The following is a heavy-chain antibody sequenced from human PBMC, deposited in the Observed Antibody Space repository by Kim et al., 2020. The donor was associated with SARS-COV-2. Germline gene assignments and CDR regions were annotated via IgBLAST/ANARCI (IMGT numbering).Heavy chain of an antibody. CDR1: GGSISSSNW. V-gene: IGHV4-4*02. CDR2: IYHSGST. D-gene: IGHD3-22*01. CDR3: ARGGGRDSSGYYQVDWYFDL. Sequence: SETLSLTCAVSGGSISSSNWWSWVRQPPGKGLEWIGEIYHSGSTNYNPSLKSRVTISVDKSKYQFSLKLSSVTAADTAVYYCARGGGRDSSGYYQVDWYFDLWGRGTLVTVSS. J-gene: IGHJ2*01.